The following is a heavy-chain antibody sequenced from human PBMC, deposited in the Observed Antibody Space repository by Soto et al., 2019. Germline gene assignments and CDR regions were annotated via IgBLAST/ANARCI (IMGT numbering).Heavy chain of an antibody. D-gene: IGHD6-6*01. CDR3: ARAERSSSIAPYYGMDV. J-gene: IGHJ6*02. Sequence: GASVKVSCKASGGTFSSYAISWVRQAPGQGLEWMGGIIPIFGTANYAQKFQGRVTITADESTSTAYMELSSLRSEDTAVYYCARAERSSSIAPYYGMDVWGQGTTVTVS. V-gene: IGHV1-69*13. CDR2: IIPIFGTA. CDR1: GGTFSSYA.